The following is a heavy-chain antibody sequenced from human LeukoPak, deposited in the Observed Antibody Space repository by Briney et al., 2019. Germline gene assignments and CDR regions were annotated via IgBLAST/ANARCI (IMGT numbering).Heavy chain of an antibody. Sequence: PSETLSLTCAVYGGSFSGYYWSWIRQPPGKGLEWIGEINHSGSTNYNPSLKSRVTISVDTSKNQFSLKLSSVTAADTAVYYCARFYSSGYFNWFDPWGQGTLVTVSS. J-gene: IGHJ5*02. CDR1: GGSFSGYY. CDR2: INHSGST. D-gene: IGHD3-22*01. CDR3: ARFYSSGYFNWFDP. V-gene: IGHV4-34*01.